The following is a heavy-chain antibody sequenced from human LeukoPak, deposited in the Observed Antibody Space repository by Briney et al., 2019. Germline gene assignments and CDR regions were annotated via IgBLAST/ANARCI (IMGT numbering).Heavy chain of an antibody. CDR1: GYTFTGYY. V-gene: IGHV1-2*06. J-gene: IGHJ4*02. Sequence: ASVKVSCKASGYTFTGYYVHWVRQAPGQGLEWMGRITPNTGDTIYAQRFQGRATMTRDTSISAAYMELSSLRSDDTAIYYCARDLVRGIWSAGFWGQGTLVTVSS. CDR2: ITPNTGDT. D-gene: IGHD3-10*01. CDR3: ARDLVRGIWSAGF.